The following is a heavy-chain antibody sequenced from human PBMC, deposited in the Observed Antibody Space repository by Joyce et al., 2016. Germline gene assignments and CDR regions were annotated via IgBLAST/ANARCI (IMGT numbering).Heavy chain of an antibody. V-gene: IGHV3-7*03. CDR2: IKPDGSYK. Sequence: VQLVESGGGLVQPGGSLRLSCAASGFSFNYYWMAWVRQTPGKGLEWVAKIKPDGSYKYYADSVKGRFTISRDNAKNSLSLQMNSLRAEDTAVYSCVRDKRWGQGTLVTVSS. CDR1: GFSFNYYW. CDR3: VRDKR. J-gene: IGHJ4*02.